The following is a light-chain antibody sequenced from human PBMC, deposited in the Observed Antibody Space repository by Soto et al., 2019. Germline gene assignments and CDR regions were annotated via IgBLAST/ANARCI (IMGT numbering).Light chain of an antibody. CDR2: GAS. CDR1: QGISNE. Sequence: IHMTQSSSTLSASVGHRVTLTCRASQGISNELGWYQQRPGKAPKVLIYGASNLQSGVPSRFSGSAYGTDFNLTISSLQTEDFATYYCLQDYTYPWTFGQGTKVDIK. V-gene: IGKV1-6*01. J-gene: IGKJ1*01. CDR3: LQDYTYPWT.